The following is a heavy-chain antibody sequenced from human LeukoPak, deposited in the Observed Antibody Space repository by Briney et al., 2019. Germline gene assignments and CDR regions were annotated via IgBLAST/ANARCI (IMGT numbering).Heavy chain of an antibody. CDR3: AGGYSYGYSFDY. CDR2: IIPIFGTA. CDR1: GGTFSSYA. V-gene: IGHV1-69*13. J-gene: IGHJ4*02. Sequence: SVKVSCKASGGTFSSYAISWVRQAPGQGLEWMGGIIPIFGTANYAQKFQGRVTITADESTSAAYMELSSLRSEDTAVYYCAGGYSYGYSFDYWGQGTLVTVSS. D-gene: IGHD5-18*01.